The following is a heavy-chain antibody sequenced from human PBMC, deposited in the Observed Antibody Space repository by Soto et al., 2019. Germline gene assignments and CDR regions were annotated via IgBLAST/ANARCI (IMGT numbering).Heavy chain of an antibody. CDR2: INHSGST. CDR3: ARGGAPSSSWYFGPHYYYYYGMDV. D-gene: IGHD6-13*01. J-gene: IGHJ6*02. Sequence: ASETLSLTCAVYGGSFSGYYWSWIRQPPGKGLEWIGEINHSGSTNYNPSLKSRVTISVDTSKNQFSLKLSSVTAADTAVYYCARGGAPSSSWYFGPHYYYYYGMDVWGQGTTVTVSS. V-gene: IGHV4-34*01. CDR1: GGSFSGYY.